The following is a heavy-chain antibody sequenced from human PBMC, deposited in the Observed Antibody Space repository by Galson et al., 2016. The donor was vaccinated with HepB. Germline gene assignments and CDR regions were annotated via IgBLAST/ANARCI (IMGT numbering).Heavy chain of an antibody. J-gene: IGHJ4*02. Sequence: SLRLSCAASGFTFTTYTMNWVRQAPGKGLEWVSYISSSSNTIYYADSVKGRYTISRDDAKNSLYLQMNSLRDEDTAVSYCARDRIYCIGGDCYSGGFDYWGQGTLVTVAS. D-gene: IGHD2-15*01. CDR3: ARDRIYCIGGDCYSGGFDY. CDR2: ISSSSNTI. CDR1: GFTFTTYT. V-gene: IGHV3-48*02.